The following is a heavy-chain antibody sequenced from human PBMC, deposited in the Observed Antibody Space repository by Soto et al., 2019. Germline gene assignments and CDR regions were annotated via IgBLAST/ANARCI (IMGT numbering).Heavy chain of an antibody. V-gene: IGHV3-49*04. CDR1: GFTFGDYA. D-gene: IGHD2-15*01. CDR2: IRSKAYGGTT. CDR3: TRDRKPCSGGSCYLRY. J-gene: IGHJ4*02. Sequence: GGSLRLSCTASGFTFGDYAMSWVRQAPGKGLEWVGFIRSKAYGGTTEYAASVKGRFTISRDDSKSIAYLQMNSLKTEDTAVYYCTRDRKPCSGGSCYLRYWGQGTLVTVSS.